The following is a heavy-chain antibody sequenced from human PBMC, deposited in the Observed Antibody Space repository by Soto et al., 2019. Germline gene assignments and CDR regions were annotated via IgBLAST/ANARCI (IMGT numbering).Heavy chain of an antibody. CDR1: GGSISSSNW. CDR3: ARARENYYYGMGV. J-gene: IGHJ6*02. V-gene: IGHV4-4*02. Sequence: SSETLSLTCAVSGGSISSSNWWSWVRQPPGKGLEWIGEIYHSGSTNYNPSLKSRVTISVDKSKNQFSLKLSSVTAADTAVYYCARARENYYYGMGVWGQGTTVTVSS. CDR2: IYHSGST.